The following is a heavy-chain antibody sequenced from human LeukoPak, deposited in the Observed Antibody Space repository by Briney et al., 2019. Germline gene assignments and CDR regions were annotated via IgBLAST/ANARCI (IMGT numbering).Heavy chain of an antibody. CDR1: GFTFSSYG. V-gene: IGHV3-30*18. CDR2: ISYDGNTK. J-gene: IGHJ5*02. Sequence: GGSLRLSCAASGFTFSSYGMHWVRQAPGKGLEWVASISYDGNTKYYEDSVEGRFTISRDNSKNTMYLQINSLRAEDTAVYYCAKNSKLWSNPGHFDPWGQGTLVTVSA. CDR3: AKNSKLWSNPGHFDP. D-gene: IGHD1-1*01.